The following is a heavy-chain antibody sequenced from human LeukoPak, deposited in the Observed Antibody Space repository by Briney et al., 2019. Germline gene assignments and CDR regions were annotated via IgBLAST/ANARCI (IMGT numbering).Heavy chain of an antibody. CDR1: GFTFSSYS. V-gene: IGHV3-48*01. J-gene: IGHJ4*02. CDR3: AKDNNGVPGN. CDR2: ISSSSSTI. Sequence: GGSLRLSCAVSGFTFSSYSMNWVRQAPGKGLEWLSYISSSSSTIFYADSVKGRFTISRDNSKNTLYLQMNSLRAEDTAVYYCAKDNNGVPGNWGQGTQVTVSS. D-gene: IGHD2-8*01.